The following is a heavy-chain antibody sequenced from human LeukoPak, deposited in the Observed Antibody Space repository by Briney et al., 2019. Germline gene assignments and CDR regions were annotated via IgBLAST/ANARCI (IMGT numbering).Heavy chain of an antibody. D-gene: IGHD3-10*01. V-gene: IGHV3-30*18. CDR2: ISYDGSNK. Sequence: GGSLRLSCAASGFTFSSYGMHWVRQAPGKGLEWVAVISYDGSNKYYADSVKGRFTISRDNSKNTLYLQMNSLRAEDTAVYYCVKPRGFGELFFDYWGQGTLVTVSS. CDR1: GFTFSSYG. J-gene: IGHJ4*02. CDR3: VKPRGFGELFFDY.